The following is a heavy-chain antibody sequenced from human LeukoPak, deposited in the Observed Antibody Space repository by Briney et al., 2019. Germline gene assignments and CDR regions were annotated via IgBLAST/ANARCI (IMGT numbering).Heavy chain of an antibody. V-gene: IGHV4-61*08. CDR3: ARARVSRMAFDI. J-gene: IGHJ3*02. D-gene: IGHD1-14*01. CDR1: GGSISSGGYY. CDR2: IYYSGST. Sequence: SETLSLTCTVSGGSISSGGYYWSWIRQHPGKGLEWIGYIYYSGSTNYNPSLKSRVTISVDTSKNQFSLKLSSVTAADTAVYYCARARVSRMAFDIWGQGTMVTVSS.